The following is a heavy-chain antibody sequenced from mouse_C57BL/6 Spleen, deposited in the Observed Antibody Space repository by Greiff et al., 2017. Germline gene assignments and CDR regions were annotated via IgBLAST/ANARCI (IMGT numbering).Heavy chain of an antibody. J-gene: IGHJ4*01. D-gene: IGHD2-14*01. CDR3: ARGYDGDAMDY. V-gene: IGHV5-12*01. CDR1: GFTFSDYY. Sequence: EVKLVESGGGLVQPGGSLKLSCAASGFTFSDYYMYWVRQTPEKRLEWVAYISNGGGSTYYPATVKGRFTISRDNAKNTLYLQMSRLKSEDTAMYYCARGYDGDAMDYWGQGTSVTVSS. CDR2: ISNGGGST.